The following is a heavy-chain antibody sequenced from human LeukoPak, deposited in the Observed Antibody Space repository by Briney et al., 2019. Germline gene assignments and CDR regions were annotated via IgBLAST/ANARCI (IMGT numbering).Heavy chain of an antibody. V-gene: IGHV4-34*01. J-gene: IGHJ4*02. CDR1: GGSFSGYY. D-gene: IGHD4-23*01. Sequence: SETLSLTCAVYGGSFSGYYWSWIRQPPGKGLEWIGEINHSGSTNYNPSLKSRVTISEDTSKNQFSLKLSSVTAADTAVYYCARGYGGNYRRFDYWGQGTLVTVSS. CDR2: INHSGST. CDR3: ARGYGGNYRRFDY.